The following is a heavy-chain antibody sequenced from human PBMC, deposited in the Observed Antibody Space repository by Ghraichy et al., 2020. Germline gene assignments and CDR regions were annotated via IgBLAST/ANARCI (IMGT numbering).Heavy chain of an antibody. Sequence: SETLSLTCTVSGGSISSYYWSWIRQPPGKGLEWIGYIYYSGSTNYNPSLKSRVTISVDTSKNQFSLKLSSVTAADTAVYYCARDSPYYYDSSGKTTRGYYYYGMDVWGQGTTVTVSS. D-gene: IGHD3-22*01. J-gene: IGHJ6*02. V-gene: IGHV4-59*01. CDR3: ARDSPYYYDSSGKTTRGYYYYGMDV. CDR2: IYYSGST. CDR1: GGSISSYY.